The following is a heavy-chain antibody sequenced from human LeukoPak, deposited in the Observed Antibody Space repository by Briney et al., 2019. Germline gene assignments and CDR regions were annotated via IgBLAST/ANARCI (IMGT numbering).Heavy chain of an antibody. CDR2: IRYDGSNK. V-gene: IGHV3-30*02. J-gene: IGHJ4*02. D-gene: IGHD6-19*01. CDR3: STEAKDGIPVAGTSHFDY. CDR1: GFTFSSYG. Sequence: PGGSLRLSCAASGFTFSSYGMHWVRQAPGKGLEWVAFIRYDGSNKYYADSVKGRFTISRDNSKNTLYLQISSLRAEDTAVYYCSTEAKDGIPVAGTSHFDYWGQGTLVTVSS.